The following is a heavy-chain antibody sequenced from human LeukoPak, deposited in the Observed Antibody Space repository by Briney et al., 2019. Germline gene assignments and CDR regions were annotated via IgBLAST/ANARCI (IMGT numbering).Heavy chain of an antibody. CDR2: INPSGATT. CDR3: ARETRSLVIGAAAGPWNY. Sequence: TSVKLSCKASGYSFTRYYMHWVRQAPGHGLEWMGLINPSGATTSYAPKFQHTVTMTRETSTSTVYMELRRLRSEDTAVYYCARETRSLVIGAAAGPWNYWGQGTLVTVSS. V-gene: IGHV1-46*01. CDR1: GYSFTRYY. D-gene: IGHD6-13*01. J-gene: IGHJ4*02.